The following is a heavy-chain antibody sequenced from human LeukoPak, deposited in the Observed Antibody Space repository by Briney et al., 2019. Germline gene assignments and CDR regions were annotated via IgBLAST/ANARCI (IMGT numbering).Heavy chain of an antibody. Sequence: SETLSLTCTVSGGSISSYYWSWLRQPPGKGLEWIGYIYYSGSTNYNPSLKSRVTISVDTSKNQFSLKLSSVTAADAAVYYCAREAFSSGYYDDYWGQGTLVTVSS. CDR2: IYYSGST. V-gene: IGHV4-59*01. CDR3: AREAFSSGYYDDY. CDR1: GGSISSYY. J-gene: IGHJ4*02. D-gene: IGHD3-22*01.